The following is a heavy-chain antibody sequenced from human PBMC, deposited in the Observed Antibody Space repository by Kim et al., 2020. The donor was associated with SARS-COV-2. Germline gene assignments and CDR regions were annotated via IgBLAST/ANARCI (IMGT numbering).Heavy chain of an antibody. Sequence: GGSLRLSCAASGFTFSSYAMSWVRQAPGKGLEWVSAISGSGGSTYYADSVKGRFTISRDNSKNTLYLQMNSLRAEDTAVYYCAKDTYYYGSGRLHDYWGQGTLVTVSS. J-gene: IGHJ4*02. CDR3: AKDTYYYGSGRLHDY. CDR2: ISGSGGST. V-gene: IGHV3-23*01. D-gene: IGHD3-10*01. CDR1: GFTFSSYA.